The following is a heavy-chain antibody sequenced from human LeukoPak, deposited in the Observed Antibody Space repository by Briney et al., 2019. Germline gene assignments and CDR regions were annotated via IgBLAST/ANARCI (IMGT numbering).Heavy chain of an antibody. Sequence: GGSLPLSCVASGFILYDLGMSCVRHVPGKGLEWVSGTFRSGGGIGYADSVKGRFTSSRDNAENSPYLQLYSLRAHGTVLYYCVRGFRGGSFDYWGQGTLVTVSS. CDR2: TFRSGGGI. V-gene: IGHV3-20*04. CDR3: VRGFRGGSFDY. J-gene: IGHJ4*02. CDR1: GFILYDLG.